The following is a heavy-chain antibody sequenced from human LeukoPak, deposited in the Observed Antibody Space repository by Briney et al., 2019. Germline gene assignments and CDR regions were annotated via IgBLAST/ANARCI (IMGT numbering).Heavy chain of an antibody. Sequence: SETLSLTCAVYGGSFSGYLWTWIRQPPGKGLEWVGEISHSGNTNYNPSLKSRVTISLDTSKNQFSLKLSSVTAADTAIYYCALSTTTVTTRTIDYWGQGTLVTVSS. CDR3: ALSTTTVTTRTIDY. D-gene: IGHD4-17*01. CDR2: ISHSGNT. CDR1: GGSFSGYL. V-gene: IGHV4-34*01. J-gene: IGHJ4*02.